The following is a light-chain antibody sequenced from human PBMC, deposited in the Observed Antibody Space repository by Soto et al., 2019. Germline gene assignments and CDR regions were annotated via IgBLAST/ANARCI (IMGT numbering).Light chain of an antibody. Sequence: DIQLTQSPSFLSASVGDRVTITCRASQGISSYLAWYQQEPGKAPKPLIYAASTLQSGVPSRFSGSGSGTEFTLTIISLQPEDFATYYCQQLKSYPVTFGGGTKVEIK. CDR2: AAS. CDR1: QGISSY. CDR3: QQLKSYPVT. J-gene: IGKJ4*01. V-gene: IGKV1-9*01.